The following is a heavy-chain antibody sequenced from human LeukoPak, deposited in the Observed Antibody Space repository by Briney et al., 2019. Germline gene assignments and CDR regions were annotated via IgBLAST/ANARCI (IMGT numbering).Heavy chain of an antibody. Sequence: GGSLRLSCAASGFTFSSYGMHRVRQAPGKGLEWVAVIWYDGSNKYYADSVKGRFTISRDNSKNTLYLQMNSLRAEDTAVYYCARDRGSGWPDAFDIWGQGTMVTVSS. CDR1: GFTFSSYG. J-gene: IGHJ3*02. D-gene: IGHD6-19*01. CDR2: IWYDGSNK. CDR3: ARDRGSGWPDAFDI. V-gene: IGHV3-33*01.